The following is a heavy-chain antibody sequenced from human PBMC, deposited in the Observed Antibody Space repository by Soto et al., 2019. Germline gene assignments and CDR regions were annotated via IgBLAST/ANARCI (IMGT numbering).Heavy chain of an antibody. V-gene: IGHV6-1*01. CDR3: ARVITGTNYGMDV. D-gene: IGHD1-20*01. J-gene: IGHJ6*02. Sequence: PSQTLSLTGAVSGDSVSSNSSACNCMRQSPSRGLEWLGRTYYRSKWYNEYAVSVKSRITINPDTSKNQFSLQLNSVTPEDTAVYYCARVITGTNYGMDVWGQGTTVTVSS. CDR2: TYYRSKWYN. CDR1: GDSVSSNSSA.